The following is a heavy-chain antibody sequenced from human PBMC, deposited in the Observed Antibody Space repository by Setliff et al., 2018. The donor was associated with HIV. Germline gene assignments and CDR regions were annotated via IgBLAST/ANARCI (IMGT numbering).Heavy chain of an antibody. J-gene: IGHJ6*02. V-gene: IGHV1-18*01. CDR3: ARDVEHMMDV. CDR1: GDTFSSYD. Sequence: ASVKVSCKASGDTFSSYDINWVRQAPGQGLEWMGWISTYSDETSYAQRLQGRVTMTTDTSTSTAYMELRRLTFDDTAVYYCARDVEHMMDVWGQGTTVTVSS. CDR2: ISTYSDET.